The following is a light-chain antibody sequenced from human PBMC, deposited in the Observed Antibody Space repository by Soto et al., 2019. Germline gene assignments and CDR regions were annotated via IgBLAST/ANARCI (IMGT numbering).Light chain of an antibody. CDR3: AAWDDSLNGVV. V-gene: IGLV1-44*01. CDR2: SDT. Sequence: QSVLTQPPSASGTPGQRVTISCSGSGSNIGSYTVNWYQQLPGTAPKLLIYSDTQRPSGVPDRFSGSKSGASASLAISGLQFEDDADYYCAAWDDSLNGVVFGGGTQLTVL. J-gene: IGLJ2*01. CDR1: GSNIGSYT.